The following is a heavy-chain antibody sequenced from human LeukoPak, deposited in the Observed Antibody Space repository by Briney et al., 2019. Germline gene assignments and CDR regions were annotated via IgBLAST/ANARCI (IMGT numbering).Heavy chain of an antibody. V-gene: IGHV7-4-1*02. Sequence: AASVKVSCKASGYTFTSYAMNWVRQAPGQGLEWMGWINTNTGNPTYAQGFTGRFVFSLDTSVSTAYLQISSLKAEDTAVYYCARDRGSSGWYLLTNWFDPWGQGTLVTVSS. D-gene: IGHD6-19*01. J-gene: IGHJ5*02. CDR1: GYTFTSYA. CDR3: ARDRGSSGWYLLTNWFDP. CDR2: INTNTGNP.